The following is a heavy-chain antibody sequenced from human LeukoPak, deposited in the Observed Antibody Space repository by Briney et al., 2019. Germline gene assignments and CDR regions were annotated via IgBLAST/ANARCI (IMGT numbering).Heavy chain of an antibody. V-gene: IGHV3-53*01. Sequence: GGSLRLSCAASGFTVSSNYMSWVRQAPGKGLEWVSVIYSGGSTYYADSVKGRFTISRDNSKNTMYLQMNSLRAEDTAVYYCARVRPYGSGRYYFGYWGQGTLVTVSS. J-gene: IGHJ4*02. CDR2: IYSGGST. CDR1: GFTVSSNY. D-gene: IGHD3-10*01. CDR3: ARVRPYGSGRYYFGY.